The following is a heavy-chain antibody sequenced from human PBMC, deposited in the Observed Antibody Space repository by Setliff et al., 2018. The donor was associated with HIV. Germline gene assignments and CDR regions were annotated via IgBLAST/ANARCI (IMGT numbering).Heavy chain of an antibody. D-gene: IGHD3-10*01. V-gene: IGHV1-3*01. Sequence: ASVKVSCKASGYTFTSYVMHWVRQAPGHRLEWMGWINAGNGNTKYSQKFQGRVTFTRDTSASTAYMELSSLRSEDTAAYYCAREGKFRYYYYMDVWGKGTTVTVSS. CDR3: AREGKFRYYYYMDV. J-gene: IGHJ6*03. CDR1: GYTFTSYV. CDR2: INAGNGNT.